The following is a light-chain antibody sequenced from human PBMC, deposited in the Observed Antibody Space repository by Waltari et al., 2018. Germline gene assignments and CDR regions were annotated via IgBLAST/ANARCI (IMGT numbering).Light chain of an antibody. V-gene: IGKV1-5*03. Sequence: DIQMTQSPSTLSASVGDRVTITCRASQSFNNWLAWYQQKPGKAPKVLSYKASSVESGVPSRFSGSGSGPEFTLTISSLQPDDFATYYCQQYQHYPLTFGQGTKVEIK. J-gene: IGKJ1*01. CDR1: QSFNNW. CDR2: KAS. CDR3: QQYQHYPLT.